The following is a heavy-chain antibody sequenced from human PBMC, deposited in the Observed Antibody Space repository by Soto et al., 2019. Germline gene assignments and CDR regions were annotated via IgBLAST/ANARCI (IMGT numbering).Heavy chain of an antibody. J-gene: IGHJ4*01. CDR3: ARDSGYNTVDTPRNRYLDY. CDR1: GFTFSWYW. CDR2: IKFDGSEK. D-gene: IGHD5-18*01. V-gene: IGHV3-7*01. Sequence: VQLVESGGGLVQPGGSLKMSCEASGFTFSWYWMSWVRQAPGKGLEWVANIKFDGSEKHYVDSVKGRFTISRDNAKNSLYLQMNSLRAEDTAVYYCARDSGYNTVDTPRNRYLDYWGPEPWSPSPQ.